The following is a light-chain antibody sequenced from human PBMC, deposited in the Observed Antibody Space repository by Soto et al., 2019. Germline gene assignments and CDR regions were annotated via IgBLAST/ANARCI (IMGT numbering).Light chain of an antibody. CDR3: QQYEDLPLT. CDR1: QDINNY. Sequence: DIQLTQSPSSLSASVGDRVTITCQASQDINNYLNWYQQKPGKAPKLLIFDASSVETGVPSRFSGSGSGTHFTFTISSLEPEDIATYHCQQYEDLPLTFGGGTRVVLK. CDR2: DAS. V-gene: IGKV1-33*01. J-gene: IGKJ4*01.